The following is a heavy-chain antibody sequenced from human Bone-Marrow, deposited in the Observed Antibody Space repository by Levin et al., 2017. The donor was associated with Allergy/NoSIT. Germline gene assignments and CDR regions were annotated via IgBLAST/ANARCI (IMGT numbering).Heavy chain of an antibody. CDR3: ARDLSYSSSTPFEAGKL. V-gene: IGHV3-21*01. CDR2: VSSSGDYT. D-gene: IGHD6-19*01. Sequence: LSLTCAVSGFSFSRYSMNWVRQAPGKGLEWVASVSSSGDYTYYADSLKGRFTISRDNTKNSLFLQMNSLRVEDTAVYYCARDLSYSSSTPFEAGKLWGQGTLVTVSS. J-gene: IGHJ4*02. CDR1: GFSFSRYS.